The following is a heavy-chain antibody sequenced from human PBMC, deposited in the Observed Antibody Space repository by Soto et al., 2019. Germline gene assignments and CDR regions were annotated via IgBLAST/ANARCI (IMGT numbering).Heavy chain of an antibody. CDR1: GFTFSSYA. J-gene: IGHJ4*02. CDR3: AREHTAMVTSY. CDR2: IIPIFGTA. D-gene: IGHD5-18*01. V-gene: IGHV1-69*01. Sequence: VQLVESGGGLVKPGGSLRLSCAASGFTFSSYAISWVRQAPGQGLEWMGGIIPIFGTANYAQKFQGRVTITADESTSTAYMELSSLRSEDTAVYYCAREHTAMVTSYWGQGTLVTVSS.